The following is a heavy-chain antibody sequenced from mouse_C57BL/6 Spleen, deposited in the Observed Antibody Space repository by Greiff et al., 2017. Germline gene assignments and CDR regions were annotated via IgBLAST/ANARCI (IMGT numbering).Heavy chain of an antibody. CDR1: GYSITSGYY. CDR2: ISYDGSN. CDR3: AREGGYDGFDY. J-gene: IGHJ2*01. Sequence: EVKVEESGPGLVKPSQSLSLTCSVTGYSITSGYYWNWIRQFPGNKLEWMGYISYDGSNNYNPSLKNRISITRDTSKNQFFLKLNAVTTEDTATYFCAREGGYDGFDYWGQGTTLTVSS. V-gene: IGHV3-6*01. D-gene: IGHD2-2*01.